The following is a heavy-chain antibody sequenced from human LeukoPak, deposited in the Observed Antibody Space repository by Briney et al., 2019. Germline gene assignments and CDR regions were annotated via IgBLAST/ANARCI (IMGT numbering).Heavy chain of an antibody. CDR1: GFTFSDYY. CDR2: IRSSGSTI. D-gene: IGHD5-24*01. V-gene: IGHV3-11*01. CDR3: ARGKDGYKRGYPLGFDY. Sequence: KPGGSLRLSCAASGFTFSDYYMSWIRQAPGKGLEWVSDIRSSGSTIYYADSVKGRFTISRDNAKNSLYLQMNSLRAEDTAAYYCARGKDGYKRGYPLGFDYWGQGTLVTVSS. J-gene: IGHJ4*02.